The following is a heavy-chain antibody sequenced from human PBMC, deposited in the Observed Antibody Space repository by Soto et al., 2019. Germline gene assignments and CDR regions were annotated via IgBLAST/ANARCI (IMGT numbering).Heavy chain of an antibody. CDR1: GGSISSGCYY. CDR3: ARVISDSSGYYLDY. Sequence: LSLTCTVSGGSISSGCYYWSWIRQHPGKGLEWIGYIYYSGSTYYNPSLKSRVTISVDTSKNQFSLKLSSVTAADTAVYYCARVISDSSGYYLDYWGQGTLVTVSS. V-gene: IGHV4-31*03. J-gene: IGHJ4*02. D-gene: IGHD3-22*01. CDR2: IYYSGST.